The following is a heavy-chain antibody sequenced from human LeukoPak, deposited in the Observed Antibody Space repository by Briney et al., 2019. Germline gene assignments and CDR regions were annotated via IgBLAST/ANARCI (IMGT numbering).Heavy chain of an antibody. CDR1: GFTFSSFW. CDR2: LNQDGSEK. CDR3: ARRRGEL. J-gene: IGHJ4*02. V-gene: IGHV3-7*04. D-gene: IGHD2-21*01. Sequence: GGSLRLSCAASGFTFSSFWMSWVRQAPGKGLEWVAILNQDGSEKYYVDSVKGRFTISRGNARNSLFLQMNSLRAEDTAVYYCARRRGELWGQGTLVTVSS.